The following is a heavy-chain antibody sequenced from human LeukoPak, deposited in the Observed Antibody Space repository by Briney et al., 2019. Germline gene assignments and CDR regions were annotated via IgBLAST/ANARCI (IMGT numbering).Heavy chain of an antibody. V-gene: IGHV4-59*11. CDR3: ARVLSGSYHLDY. Sequence: SETLSLTCTVSGGSISSHYWSWIRQPPGMGLEWIGYIYYSGSTNYNPSLKSRVTISVDTSKNQFSLKLSSVTAADTAVYYCARVLSGSYHLDYWGQGTLVTVSS. CDR2: IYYSGST. CDR1: GGSISSHY. D-gene: IGHD1-26*01. J-gene: IGHJ4*02.